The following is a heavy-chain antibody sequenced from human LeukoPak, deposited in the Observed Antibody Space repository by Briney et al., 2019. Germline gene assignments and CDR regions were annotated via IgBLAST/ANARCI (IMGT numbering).Heavy chain of an antibody. Sequence: GGSLRLSCAASEFTFSTYWMHWVRQAPGKGLVWVSRINSDGSVTSYADSVKGRFTISRDNAKNTLYLQMNSLTAEDTAVYYCARDPSSGYYYYYYYMDVWGKGTTVTISS. D-gene: IGHD3-22*01. J-gene: IGHJ6*03. CDR2: INSDGSVT. V-gene: IGHV3-74*01. CDR3: ARDPSSGYYYYYYYMDV. CDR1: EFTFSTYW.